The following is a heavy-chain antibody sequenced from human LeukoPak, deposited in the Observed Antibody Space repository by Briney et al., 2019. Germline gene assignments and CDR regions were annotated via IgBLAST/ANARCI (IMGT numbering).Heavy chain of an antibody. CDR2: ISGSGGST. Sequence: GGSLRLSCAASGFTFSSFAMSWVRQAPGKGLEWVSAISGSGGSTYYADSVKGRFTISRDNSRNTVYLQMSSLRAEDTAIYYCARIWGSGFYYFDYWGQGILVTVSS. CDR3: ARIWGSGFYYFDY. CDR1: GFTFSSFA. D-gene: IGHD6-19*01. J-gene: IGHJ4*02. V-gene: IGHV3-23*01.